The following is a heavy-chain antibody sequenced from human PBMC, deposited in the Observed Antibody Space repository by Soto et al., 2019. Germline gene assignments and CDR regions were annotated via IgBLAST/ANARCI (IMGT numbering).Heavy chain of an antibody. J-gene: IGHJ4*02. CDR2: IKQDGSEK. CDR3: ARPLTTGWELRIYGY. D-gene: IGHD1-26*01. Sequence: GGFLRLSCAASGFTFSSYWMTWVRQAPGKGLEWVANIKQDGSEKYYVDSVKGRFTISRDNAKNSLYLQMNSLRAEDTAVYYCARPLTTGWELRIYGYWGQGTQVTSPQ. CDR1: GFTFSSYW. V-gene: IGHV3-7*01.